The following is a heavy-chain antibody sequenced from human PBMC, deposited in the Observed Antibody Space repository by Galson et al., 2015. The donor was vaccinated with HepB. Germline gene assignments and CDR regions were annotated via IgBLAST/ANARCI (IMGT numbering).Heavy chain of an antibody. CDR1: GFTFSSHG. J-gene: IGHJ5*02. CDR3: TKDAYTTSSGWFDM. Sequence: SLRLSCAESGFTFSSHGMHWVRQAPGKGLEWVAVIRNDGTNQHYADSVKGRFTISRDNSRRSLYLQMNSLRGEDTAVYYCTKDAYTTSSGWFDMWGQGTLVTVSS. D-gene: IGHD6-6*01. V-gene: IGHV3-33*06. CDR2: IRNDGTNQ.